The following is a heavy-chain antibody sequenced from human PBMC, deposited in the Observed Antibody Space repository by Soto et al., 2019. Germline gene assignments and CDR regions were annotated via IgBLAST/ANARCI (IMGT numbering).Heavy chain of an antibody. CDR3: ARDIFGWLIIGVSDF. J-gene: IGHJ4*02. Sequence: ASVKVSCKAPGYTFTTYAMHWVRQAPGQRLEWMGWINADNGNTKYSQKFQGRVTITRDTSASTAYMELSSLRSEDTAVYYCARDIFGWLIIGVSDFWGQGTLVTVSS. V-gene: IGHV1-3*01. CDR2: INADNGNT. D-gene: IGHD3-3*01. CDR1: GYTFTTYA.